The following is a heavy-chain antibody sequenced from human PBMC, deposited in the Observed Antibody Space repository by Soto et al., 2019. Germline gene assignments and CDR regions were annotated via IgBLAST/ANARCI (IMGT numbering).Heavy chain of an antibody. V-gene: IGHV4-39*01. CDR2: IYYSGST. CDR1: GGSISSSSYY. Sequence: PSETLSLTCTVSGGSISSSSYYWGWIRQPPGKGLEWIGSIYYSGSTYYNPSLKSRVTISVDTSKNQFSLKLSSVTAADTAVYYCARPNRAYSSSWSQQGYYFDYWGQGTLVTVSS. CDR3: ARPNRAYSSSWSQQGYYFDY. J-gene: IGHJ4*02. D-gene: IGHD6-13*01.